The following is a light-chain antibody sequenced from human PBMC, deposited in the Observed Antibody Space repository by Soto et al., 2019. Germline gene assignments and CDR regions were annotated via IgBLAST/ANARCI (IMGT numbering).Light chain of an antibody. Sequence: DIQMTQSPSTLSASVGDRVTITCRASQSISSWLAWYQQKPGKAPKLLIYKASSLESGVPSRFSGSGSGTEFPLTISSLQPDDFATYYCQQYNSYSRTVGQGTKVDIK. V-gene: IGKV1-5*03. CDR1: QSISSW. J-gene: IGKJ1*01. CDR2: KAS. CDR3: QQYNSYSRT.